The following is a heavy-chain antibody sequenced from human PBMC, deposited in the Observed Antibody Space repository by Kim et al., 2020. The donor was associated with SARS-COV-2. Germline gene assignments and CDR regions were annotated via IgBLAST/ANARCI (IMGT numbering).Heavy chain of an antibody. J-gene: IGHJ6*03. Sequence: GESLKISCKGSGYSFTSYWIGWVRQMPGKGLEWMGIIYPGDSDTRYSPPFQGQATISADKSISTAYLQWSSLKASDTARYYCVRRVSGTTGLGYYDYMDVWGKGTTVTVSS. CDR1: GYSFTSYW. D-gene: IGHD1-7*01. CDR3: VRRVSGTTGLGYYDYMDV. V-gene: IGHV5-51*01. CDR2: IYPGDSDT.